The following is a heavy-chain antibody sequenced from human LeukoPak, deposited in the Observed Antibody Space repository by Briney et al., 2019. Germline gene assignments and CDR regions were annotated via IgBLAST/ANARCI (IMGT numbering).Heavy chain of an antibody. CDR3: AKDIQLST. J-gene: IGHJ3*01. D-gene: IGHD5-24*01. CDR2: ISGRSSFI. V-gene: IGHV3-21*04. Sequence: GGSLRLSCAASGFGFSVLTMNWVRQAPGKGLEWVSSISGRSSFIWYADSVKGRFIISRDNSKNTLSLQMNSLRVEDTAMYFCAKDIQLSTWGLGTMVTVSS. CDR1: GFGFSVLT.